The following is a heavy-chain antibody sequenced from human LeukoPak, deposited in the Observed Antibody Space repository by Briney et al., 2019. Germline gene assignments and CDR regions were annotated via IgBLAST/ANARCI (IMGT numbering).Heavy chain of an antibody. J-gene: IGHJ4*02. D-gene: IGHD2-2*01. CDR3: AGIQYQLLGWHY. Sequence: SETLSLTCAVYGGSFSGYYWSWIRQPPGKGLEWIGEINHSGSTNYNPSLKSRVTISVDTSKNQFSLKLSSVTAADTAVYYCAGIQYQLLGWHYWGQGTLVTVSS. V-gene: IGHV4-34*01. CDR1: GGSFSGYY. CDR2: INHSGST.